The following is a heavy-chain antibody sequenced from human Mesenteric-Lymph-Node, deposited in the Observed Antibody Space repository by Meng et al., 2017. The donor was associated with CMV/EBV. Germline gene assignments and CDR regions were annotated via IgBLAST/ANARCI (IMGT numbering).Heavy chain of an antibody. CDR2: ISYSGTS. Sequence: LRLSCSVSGGSITSSTYYWGWIRQPPGKGLEWIGTISYSGTSDYNPSLKTRVTISVDTSNKNHFSLKLSSVTAADTAVYYCARGYCTNGVCNRGYFDYWGQGTLVTVSS. CDR1: GGSITSSTYY. J-gene: IGHJ4*02. CDR3: ARGYCTNGVCNRGYFDY. V-gene: IGHV4-39*07. D-gene: IGHD2-8*01.